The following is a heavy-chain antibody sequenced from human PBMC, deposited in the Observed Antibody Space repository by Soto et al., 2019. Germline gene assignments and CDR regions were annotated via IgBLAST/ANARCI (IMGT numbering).Heavy chain of an antibody. V-gene: IGHV3-72*01. CDR3: AVNYYGRDV. CDR1: GFRFRDFS. Sequence: EVQLVESGGGLAQSGGSLRLSCAASGFRFRDFSMDWVRQAPGKGLEWVGRSRSKSSDYSTDYAASVKGRFTISRHESENSLFLQMNNLQIEDTAVYYCAVNYYGRDVLGQGTTVTVSS. J-gene: IGHJ6*02. CDR2: SRSKSSDYST.